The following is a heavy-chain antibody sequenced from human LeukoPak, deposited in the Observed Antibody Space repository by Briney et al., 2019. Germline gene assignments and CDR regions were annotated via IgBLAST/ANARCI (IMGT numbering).Heavy chain of an antibody. CDR3: ARSERGFV. Sequence: GASVKVSCKASGYPSTGYYMHWVRQAPGQGLEWMGRTNPNSGGTNYAQKFQGRVTMTRDTSISTAYMELSRLRSDDTAVYYCARSERGFVWGQGTLVTVSS. D-gene: IGHD1-1*01. CDR2: TNPNSGGT. V-gene: IGHV1-2*06. CDR1: GYPSTGYY. J-gene: IGHJ4*02.